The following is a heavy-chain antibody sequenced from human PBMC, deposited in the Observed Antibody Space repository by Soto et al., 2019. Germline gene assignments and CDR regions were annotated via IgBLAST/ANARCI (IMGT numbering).Heavy chain of an antibody. J-gene: IGHJ6*02. D-gene: IGHD6-6*01. CDR2: IKQDGSEK. Sequence: PGGSLRLSCAASGFTFSSYWMSWVRQAPGKGLEWVANIKQDGSEKYYVDSVKGRFTISRDNAKNSLYLQMNSLRAEDTAVYYCARCLFEYSSSSRYGMDVWGQGTTVTVSS. CDR1: GFTFSSYW. CDR3: ARCLFEYSSSSRYGMDV. V-gene: IGHV3-7*01.